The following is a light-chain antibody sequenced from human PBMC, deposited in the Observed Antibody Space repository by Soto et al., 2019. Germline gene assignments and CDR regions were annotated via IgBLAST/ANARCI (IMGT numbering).Light chain of an antibody. CDR1: SGHSSYA. J-gene: IGLJ2*01. CDR3: QTWDTGIQV. V-gene: IGLV4-69*01. Sequence: QAVVTQSPSASASLGASVKLTCTLSSGHSSYAIAWHQQQPEKGPRYLMKLHSDGSHTKGDGIPDRFSGSSSGAERYLTISSLQSEDEADYYCQTWDTGIQVFGGGTKLTVL. CDR2: LHSDGSH.